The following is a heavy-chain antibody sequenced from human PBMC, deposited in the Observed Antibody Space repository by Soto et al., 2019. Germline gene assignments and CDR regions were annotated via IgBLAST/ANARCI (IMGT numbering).Heavy chain of an antibody. CDR3: ASRKSSPYFDY. J-gene: IGHJ4*02. Sequence: SETLSLTCTVSGGSISSGGYYWSWIRQHPGKGLEWIGNIHYSGSTYYDSSLKSRVTISIDTSKNQFSLKLSSVTAADTAVYYCASRKSSPYFDYWGQGTLVTSPQ. V-gene: IGHV4-39*01. D-gene: IGHD3-10*01. CDR2: IHYSGST. CDR1: GGSISSGGYY.